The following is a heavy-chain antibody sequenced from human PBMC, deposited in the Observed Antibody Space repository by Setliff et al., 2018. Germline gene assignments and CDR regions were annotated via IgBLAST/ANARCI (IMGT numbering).Heavy chain of an antibody. D-gene: IGHD1-26*01. J-gene: IGHJ4*02. V-gene: IGHV1-3*01. CDR3: ARGQTVGPNSGKDY. CDR1: GYTFTGYY. CDR2: INGVNGNT. Sequence: GASVKVSCKASGYTFTGYYLHWMRQAPGQSLEWMGWINGVNGNTKYSQNFQGRVTFTSDTSANTAFMELSSLRSEDSSMYYCARGQTVGPNSGKDYWGQGTLVT.